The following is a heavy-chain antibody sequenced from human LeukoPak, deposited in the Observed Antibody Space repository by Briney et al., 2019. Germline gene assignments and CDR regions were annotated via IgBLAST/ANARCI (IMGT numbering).Heavy chain of an antibody. CDR3: ARDRVPPEVLRFLEWSRPYGMDV. V-gene: IGHV1-2*02. D-gene: IGHD3-3*01. J-gene: IGHJ6*02. Sequence: ASVKVSCKASGYTFTGYYMHWVRQAPGQGLEWMGWINPNSGGTNYAQKFQGRVTVTRDTSISTAYMELSRLRSDDTAVYYCARDRVPPEVLRFLEWSRPYGMDVWDQGTTVTVSS. CDR2: INPNSGGT. CDR1: GYTFTGYY.